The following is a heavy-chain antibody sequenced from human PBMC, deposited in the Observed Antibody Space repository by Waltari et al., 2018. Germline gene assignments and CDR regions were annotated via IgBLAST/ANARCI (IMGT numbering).Heavy chain of an antibody. CDR3: AREWVESV. D-gene: IGHD1-26*01. CDR1: GFTFKRFA. CDR2: IDSTGTYI. V-gene: IGHV3-21*01. J-gene: IGHJ6*02. Sequence: EVQLVESGGGLVKPGGSLRLYCAAAGFTFKRFAMNWVRQAPGKGLEWVASIDSTGTYIYYTDSVKGRFTISRDDAKDSLFLQMSSLRVEDTAMYYCAREWVESVWGQGTTVTVSS.